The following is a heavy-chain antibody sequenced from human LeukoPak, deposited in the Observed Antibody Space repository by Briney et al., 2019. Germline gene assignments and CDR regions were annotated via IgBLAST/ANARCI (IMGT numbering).Heavy chain of an antibody. CDR1: GYTFTGYY. CDR2: INPNSGGT. J-gene: IGHJ4*02. D-gene: IGHD2-2*01. V-gene: IGHV1-2*02. Sequence: ASVKVSCKASGYTFTGYYMHWVRQAPGQGLEWMGWINPNSGGTNYAQKFQGRVTMTRDTSISTAYMELSRLRSDDTAEYYCARVGGGDIVVVPAANFDYWGQGTLVTVSS. CDR3: ARVGGGDIVVVPAANFDY.